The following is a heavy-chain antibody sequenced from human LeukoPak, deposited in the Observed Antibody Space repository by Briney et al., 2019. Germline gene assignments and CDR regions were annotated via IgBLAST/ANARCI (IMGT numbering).Heavy chain of an antibody. V-gene: IGHV4-4*07. CDR2: IYSSGST. J-gene: IGHJ6*03. CDR3: ARAGAAPPPGGRDYYYYYYMDV. Sequence: SETLSLTCTVSGGSISSYYWSWIRQPAGKGLEWIGRIYSSGSTNYNPSLKSRVTMSVDTSKNQFSLKLSSVTAADTAVYYCARAGAAPPPGGRDYYYYYYMDVWGKGTTVTVSS. CDR1: GGSISSYY. D-gene: IGHD6-13*01.